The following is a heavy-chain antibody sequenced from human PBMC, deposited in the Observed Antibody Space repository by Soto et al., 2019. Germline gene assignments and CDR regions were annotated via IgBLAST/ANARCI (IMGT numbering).Heavy chain of an antibody. CDR2: IYPGDSDT. J-gene: IGHJ4*02. CDR3: ARRVVYTSSRAFDY. D-gene: IGHD6-6*01. V-gene: IGHV5-51*01. CDR1: GYSFSSYW. Sequence: EVQLVQSGAEVKKPGESLKISCKASGYSFSSYWIGWVRQMPGKGLEWMGIIYPGDSDTKYSPSFQGRVTISADKSISTAYLQWSSLKASDTAIYFCARRVVYTSSRAFDYWGQGTLVTVSS.